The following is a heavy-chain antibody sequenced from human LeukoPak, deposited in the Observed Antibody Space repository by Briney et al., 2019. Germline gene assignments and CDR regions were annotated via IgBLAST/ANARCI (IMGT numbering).Heavy chain of an antibody. D-gene: IGHD2-15*01. CDR3: ARGIKSYYGVDV. V-gene: IGHV3-74*01. Sequence: GGSLRLSCAAAGFTVSSHWMQWVRQAPGKGLVWVSRIKGDESSTNYADSVKGRFTISRDNAKNTVYLHMNSLRVEDAAVYYCARGIKSYYGVDVWGQGTTVTVSS. CDR1: GFTVSSHW. CDR2: IKGDESST. J-gene: IGHJ6*02.